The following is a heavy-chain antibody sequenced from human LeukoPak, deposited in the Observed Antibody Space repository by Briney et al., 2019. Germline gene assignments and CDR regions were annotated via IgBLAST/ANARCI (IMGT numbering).Heavy chain of an antibody. CDR2: GSGSGGST. CDR3: AKDPSGFGYFHFDP. D-gene: IGHD3-22*01. CDR1: GFTFSSYT. J-gene: IGHJ5*02. V-gene: IGHV3-23*01. Sequence: PGGTLSLSCAASGFTFSSYTMSWVRQAPGKGLERVSAGSGSGGSTYYADSVKGRFTISRDNYKNTLYLQMNSLRAEDTVVYYCAKDPSGFGYFHFDPWGQGTMVTVSS.